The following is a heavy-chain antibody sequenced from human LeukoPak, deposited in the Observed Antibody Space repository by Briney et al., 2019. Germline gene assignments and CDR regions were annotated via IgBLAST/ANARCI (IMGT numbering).Heavy chain of an antibody. D-gene: IGHD3-10*01. Sequence: PGGSLRLSCAASGFTFDDYGMSWVRQAPGKGLEWVSAISGSGGSTYYADSVKGRFTISRDNSKNTLYLQMNSLRDEDTAVYYCARESGYHGSGFDPWGQGTLVTVSS. V-gene: IGHV3-23*01. CDR1: GFTFDDYG. CDR2: ISGSGGST. J-gene: IGHJ5*02. CDR3: ARESGYHGSGFDP.